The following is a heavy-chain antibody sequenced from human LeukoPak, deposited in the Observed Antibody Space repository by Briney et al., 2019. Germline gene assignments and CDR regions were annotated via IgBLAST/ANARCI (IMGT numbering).Heavy chain of an antibody. V-gene: IGHV3-48*01. Sequence: GESLKISCAASGFTFSSYSMNWVRQAPGKGLEWVSYISSSSSTIYYADSVKGRFTISRDNARNSLYLQMNSLRAEDTAVYYCARGGYSYDLDYWGQGTLVTVSS. CDR2: ISSSSSTI. D-gene: IGHD5-18*01. J-gene: IGHJ4*02. CDR3: ARGGYSYDLDY. CDR1: GFTFSSYS.